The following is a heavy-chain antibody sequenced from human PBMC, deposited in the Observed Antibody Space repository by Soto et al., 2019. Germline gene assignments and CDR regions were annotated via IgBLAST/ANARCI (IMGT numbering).Heavy chain of an antibody. J-gene: IGHJ4*02. CDR1: GYTFTSYG. CDR2: ISAYNGNT. Sequence: ASVNVSCKASGYTFTSYGISWVRQAPGQGLEWMGWISAYNGNTNYAQKLQGRVTMTTDTSTSTAYMELRSLRSDDTAVYYCARDSGQWELLPSFFDYWGQGTLVTVSS. D-gene: IGHD1-26*01. V-gene: IGHV1-18*01. CDR3: ARDSGQWELLPSFFDY.